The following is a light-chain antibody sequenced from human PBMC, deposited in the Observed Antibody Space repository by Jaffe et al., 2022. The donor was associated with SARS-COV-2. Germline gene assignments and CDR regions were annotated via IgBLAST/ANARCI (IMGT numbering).Light chain of an antibody. Sequence: QSVLTQPPSVSAAPGQKVTISCSGSSSNIGNNYVSWYQQFPGTAPKLLIYDNNKRPSGIPDRFSGSKSDTSASLGITGLQTGDEADYYCGTWDSSLSAAYVFGAGTKVTVL. CDR3: GTWDSSLSAAYV. CDR2: DNN. V-gene: IGLV1-51*01. J-gene: IGLJ1*01. CDR1: SSNIGNNY.